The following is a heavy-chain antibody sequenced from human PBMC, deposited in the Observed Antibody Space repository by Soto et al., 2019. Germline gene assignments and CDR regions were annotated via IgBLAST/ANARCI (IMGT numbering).Heavy chain of an antibody. Sequence: GGSLRLSCAASGFTFSSYSMNWVRQAPGKGLEWVSSISSSSSYIYYADSVKGRFTISRDNAKNSLYLQMNSLRAEETAVYYCARVDDYYGSGSYYNVLDYWGQGTLVTVSS. CDR3: ARVDDYYGSGSYYNVLDY. CDR1: GFTFSSYS. J-gene: IGHJ4*02. V-gene: IGHV3-21*01. D-gene: IGHD3-10*01. CDR2: ISSSSSYI.